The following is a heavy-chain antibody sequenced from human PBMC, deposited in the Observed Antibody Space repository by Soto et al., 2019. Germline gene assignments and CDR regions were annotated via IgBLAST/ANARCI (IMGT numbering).Heavy chain of an antibody. CDR3: AGLRGYAGSPIDY. Sequence: SETLSLTCTVSGGSIISGYWSWIRQPPGKGLEWIGYISYSGNTNYNPSLKSRVTMSVDTPKNQFSLRLSSVTTADTAVYYCAGLRGYAGSPIDYWGQGTLVTVS. CDR2: ISYSGNT. V-gene: IGHV4-59*01. D-gene: IGHD2-15*01. CDR1: GGSIISGY. J-gene: IGHJ4*02.